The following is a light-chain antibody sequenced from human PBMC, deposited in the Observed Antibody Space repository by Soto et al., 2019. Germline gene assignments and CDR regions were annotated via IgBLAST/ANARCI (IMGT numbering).Light chain of an antibody. CDR1: GSSIGTNT. CDR2: GDN. V-gene: IGLV1-44*01. J-gene: IGLJ2*01. Sequence: QSVLTQPPSASGTPGLRVTISCSGSGSSIGTNTVNWYRQLPGTAPKLLIYGDNQRPSGVPDRFSGSKSGTSASLAISGLQSEDEADYYCAAWDGSLNNVLFGGGTKLTVL. CDR3: AAWDGSLNNVL.